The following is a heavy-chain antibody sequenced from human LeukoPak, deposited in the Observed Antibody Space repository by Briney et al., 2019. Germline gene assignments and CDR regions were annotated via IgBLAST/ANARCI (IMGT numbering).Heavy chain of an antibody. Sequence: GASVKVSCKASGYTFTSYGISWVRQAPGQGLEWMGWISAYNGNTNYAQKLQGRVTMTTDTSTSTAYMELRSLRSDDTAVYYCASSTGSPGRWGYFFDAFDIWGQGAMVTVSS. J-gene: IGHJ3*02. D-gene: IGHD2/OR15-2a*01. V-gene: IGHV1-18*01. CDR1: GYTFTSYG. CDR3: ASSTGSPGRWGYFFDAFDI. CDR2: ISAYNGNT.